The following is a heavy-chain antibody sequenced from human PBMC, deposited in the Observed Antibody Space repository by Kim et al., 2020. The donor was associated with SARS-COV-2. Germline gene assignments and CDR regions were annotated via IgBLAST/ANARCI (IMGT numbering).Heavy chain of an antibody. Sequence: ASVKVSCKASGYTFTSYYMHWVRQAPGQGLEWMGIINPSGGSTSYAQKFQGRVTMTRDTSTSTVYMELSSLRSEDTAVYYCARDRGADYYYYGMDVWGQGTTVTVSS. D-gene: IGHD6-19*01. CDR2: INPSGGST. V-gene: IGHV1-46*01. J-gene: IGHJ6*02. CDR3: ARDRGADYYYYGMDV. CDR1: GYTFTSYY.